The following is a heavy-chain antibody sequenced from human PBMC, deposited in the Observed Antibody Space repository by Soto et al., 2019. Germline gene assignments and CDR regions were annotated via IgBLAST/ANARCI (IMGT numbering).Heavy chain of an antibody. CDR1: GGSISSGGYY. J-gene: IGHJ4*02. V-gene: IGHV4-31*03. Sequence: QVQLQESGPGLVKPSQTLSLSCTVSGGSISSGGYYWTWIRQHPGQGLECIGNIDYSGGTSYNPSLKSRLTISVDTSKNQFSLTLRSVTAADTAIYYCARDFGEYSHSHFDHWGQGTLVTVSS. CDR3: ARDFGEYSHSHFDH. D-gene: IGHD3-10*01. CDR2: IDYSGGT.